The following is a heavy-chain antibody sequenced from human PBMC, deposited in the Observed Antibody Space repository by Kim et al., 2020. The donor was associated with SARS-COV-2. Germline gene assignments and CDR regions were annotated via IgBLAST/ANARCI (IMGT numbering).Heavy chain of an antibody. CDR2: IRQDGGEK. CDR1: GFTFSSYG. V-gene: IGHV3-7*01. D-gene: IGHD6-19*01. Sequence: GGSLRLSCAASGFTFSSYGMSWVRQAPGKGLEWVSNIRQDGGEKYYVDSVKGRFTISRDNAKNSLYLQMNSLRAEDTAVYYCARGDSSVWYTWVYYYDGMDGWGQGTTVTVSS. J-gene: IGHJ6*02. CDR3: ARGDSSVWYTWVYYYDGMDG.